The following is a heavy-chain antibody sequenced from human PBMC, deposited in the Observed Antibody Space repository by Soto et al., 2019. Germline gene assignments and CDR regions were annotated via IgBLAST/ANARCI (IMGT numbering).Heavy chain of an antibody. CDR2: VNPKSANT. Sequence: QVQLVQSGAEVTQPGASVKVSCKASGYAFNNYDINWVRQAPGQGLEWMGWVNPKSANTGYAPKFQGRVTMTRDPAITTAYMELTGLTPEDTAVYYCARGPGGKDYVDVWGKGTTGFASS. J-gene: IGHJ6*04. V-gene: IGHV1-8*01. CDR1: GYAFNNYD. D-gene: IGHD3-10*01. CDR3: ARGPGGKDYVDV.